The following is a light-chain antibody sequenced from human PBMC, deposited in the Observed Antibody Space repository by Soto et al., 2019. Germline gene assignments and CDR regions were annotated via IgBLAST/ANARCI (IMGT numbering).Light chain of an antibody. V-gene: IGLV1-40*01. CDR3: QSYDSSLSGWV. CDR2: GNG. J-gene: IGLJ3*02. Sequence: QAVVTQPPSVSGAPGQRVTISCTGSSSNIGAGYDVHWYQQLPGTAPKLLIFGNGNRPSGVPDRFSGSKSDTSASLAITGLQAEDEADYYCQSYDSSLSGWVFGGGTKLTVL. CDR1: SSNIGAGYD.